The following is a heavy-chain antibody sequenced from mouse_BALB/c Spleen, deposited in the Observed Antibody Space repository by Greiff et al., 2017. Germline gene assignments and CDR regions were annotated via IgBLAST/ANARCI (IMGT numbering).Heavy chain of an antibody. D-gene: IGHD1-1*01. Sequence: EVMLVESGGGLVKPGGSLKLSCAASGFTFSDYYMYWVRQTPEKRLEWVATISDGGSYTYYPDSVKGRFTISRDNAKNNLYLQMSSLKSEDTAMYYCARGDYYGSSPWFAYWGQGTLVTVSA. CDR1: GFTFSDYY. V-gene: IGHV5-4*02. CDR3: ARGDYYGSSPWFAY. CDR2: ISDGGSYT. J-gene: IGHJ3*01.